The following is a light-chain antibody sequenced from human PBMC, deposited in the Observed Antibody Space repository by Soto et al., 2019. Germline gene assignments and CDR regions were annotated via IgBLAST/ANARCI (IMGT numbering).Light chain of an antibody. CDR2: KAS. CDR3: QQYQRYPPS. V-gene: IGKV1-5*03. J-gene: IGKJ4*01. CDR1: QTISSW. Sequence: DIQMTQSPSTLSGSVGDRVTITCRASQTISSWLAWYQQKPGKAPKLLIYKASTLKSGVPSRFSGSGSGTEFPLTISSLQPDDFATYYFQQYQRYPPSFGGGTKVEIK.